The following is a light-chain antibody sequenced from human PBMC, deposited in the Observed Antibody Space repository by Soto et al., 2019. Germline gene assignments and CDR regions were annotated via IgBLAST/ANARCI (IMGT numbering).Light chain of an antibody. CDR2: ATS. CDR1: QDVGRW. Sequence: DNPLTQSPSSLTASVGDTVTITCRSSQDVGRWLSWYQQKPGKAPKILIFATSTLQSGVPSRFSGSGSGTDFTLTITSLQSEDFATYYCQQARSFPVTFGQGTRLEIK. CDR3: QQARSFPVT. V-gene: IGKV1D-12*01. J-gene: IGKJ5*01.